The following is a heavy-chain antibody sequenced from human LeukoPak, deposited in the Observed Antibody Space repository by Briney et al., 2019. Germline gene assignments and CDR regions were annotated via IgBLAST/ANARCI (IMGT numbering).Heavy chain of an antibody. CDR1: GVSFSTYY. D-gene: IGHD4-17*01. CDR2: VNHSGYT. J-gene: IGHJ4*02. Sequence: PSETLSLTCDVSGVSFSTYYWSWIRQSPEKGLEWIGEVNHSGYTNYNPSLKGRVTISVDTSENQFSLKLSSVTAADTAVYYCARQLYGSDYWGQGTLVTVSS. V-gene: IGHV4-34*01. CDR3: ARQLYGSDY.